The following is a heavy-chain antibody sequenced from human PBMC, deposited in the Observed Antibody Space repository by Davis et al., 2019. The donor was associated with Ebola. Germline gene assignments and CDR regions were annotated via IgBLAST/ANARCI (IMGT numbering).Heavy chain of an antibody. Sequence: PSETLSLTCSVSGGSINSYHWSWIRQPPGKGLEWIGYIYYSGSTNYNPSLKSRVTISVDTSKNQFSLKLSSVTAADTAVYYCARVWGTIFGVARPWFDPWGQGTLVTVSS. CDR3: ARVWGTIFGVARPWFDP. D-gene: IGHD3-3*01. V-gene: IGHV4-59*08. CDR1: GGSINSYH. CDR2: IYYSGST. J-gene: IGHJ5*02.